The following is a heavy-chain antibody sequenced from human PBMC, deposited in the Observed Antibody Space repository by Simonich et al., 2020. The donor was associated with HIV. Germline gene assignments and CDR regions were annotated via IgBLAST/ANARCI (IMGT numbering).Heavy chain of an antibody. J-gene: IGHJ4*02. CDR2: NNPYKLNT. CDR3: ARGTRFDY. D-gene: IGHD1-7*01. V-gene: IGHV1-18*01. CDR1: GYTFTNYF. Sequence: QVQLVQSGAEVKKPGASVKVSCKASGYTFTNYFITWVRQAPGQGLEWMGWNNPYKLNTNYEQKPQELQGRVTMTTDTSTSTVYMELRSLTSDDTAVYYCARGTRFDYWGQGTLVIVSS.